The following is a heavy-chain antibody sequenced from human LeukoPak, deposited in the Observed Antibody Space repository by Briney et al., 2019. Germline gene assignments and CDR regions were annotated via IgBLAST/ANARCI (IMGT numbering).Heavy chain of an antibody. CDR3: AITGYSSSARRPGFDY. V-gene: IGHV4-34*01. CDR1: GGSFSGYY. Sequence: SETLSLTCAVYGGSFSGYYWSWLRQPPGKGLEWIGEINHSGSTNYNPSLKSRVTISVDTSKNQFSLKLSSVTAADTAVYYCAITGYSSSARRPGFDYWGQGTLVTVSS. D-gene: IGHD6-13*01. CDR2: INHSGST. J-gene: IGHJ4*02.